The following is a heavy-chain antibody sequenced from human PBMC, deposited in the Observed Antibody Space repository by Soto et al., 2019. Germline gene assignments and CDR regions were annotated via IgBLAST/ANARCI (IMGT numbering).Heavy chain of an antibody. CDR3: AGGGGYSYGENWFDP. Sequence: QVQLVQSGAEVKKPGSSVKVSCKASGGTFSSYAISWVRQAPGQGLEWMGGIIPIFGTANYAQKFQGRVTITADECTSTADMELSSLRSEDTAVDYCAGGGGYSYGENWFDPWGQGTLVTVSS. D-gene: IGHD5-18*01. V-gene: IGHV1-69*12. CDR1: GGTFSSYA. J-gene: IGHJ5*02. CDR2: IIPIFGTA.